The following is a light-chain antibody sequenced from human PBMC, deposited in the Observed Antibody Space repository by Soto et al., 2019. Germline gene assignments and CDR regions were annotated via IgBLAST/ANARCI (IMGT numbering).Light chain of an antibody. J-gene: IGLJ2*01. CDR3: SSNAGSNNLV. CDR1: SSDVGNYNY. V-gene: IGLV2-8*01. Sequence: ALTQPPSASGTPGQSVTIPCTGTSSDVGNYNYVSWYQQHPGKAPKLMIYEVSRRPSGVPDRFSGSKSGNTASLTVSGLQAEDEADYYCSSNAGSNNLVFGGGTKLTVL. CDR2: EVS.